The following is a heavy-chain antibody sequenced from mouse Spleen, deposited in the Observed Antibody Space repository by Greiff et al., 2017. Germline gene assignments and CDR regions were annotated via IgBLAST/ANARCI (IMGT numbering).Heavy chain of an antibody. CDR3: AHDGYSAWFAY. D-gene: IGHD2-3*01. J-gene: IGHJ3*01. CDR2: ILPGSGST. V-gene: IGHV1-9*01. Sequence: QVQLQQSGAELMKPGASVKISCKATGYTFSSYWIEWVKQRPGHGLEWIGEILPGSGSTNYNEKFKGKATFTADTSSNTAYMQLSSLTSEDSAVYYCAHDGYSAWFAYWGQGTLVTVSA. CDR1: GYTFSSYW.